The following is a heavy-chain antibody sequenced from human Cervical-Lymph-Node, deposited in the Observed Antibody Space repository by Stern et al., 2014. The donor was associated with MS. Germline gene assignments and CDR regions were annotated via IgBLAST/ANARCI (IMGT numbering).Heavy chain of an antibody. V-gene: IGHV1-69*01. J-gene: IGHJ6*02. CDR2: IIPIFGRT. D-gene: IGHD4-23*01. CDR3: ARLYGGYPTDDYYALDV. CDR1: GGSFSSYR. Sequence: QLVQSGSEVKKPGSSVKVSCRASGGSFSSYRIGWVRQAPGQGLEWMGGIIPIFGRTIFAQKVQGRVTFTADGSTSTAYMDLSSLKSEDTAVYYCARLYGGYPTDDYYALDVWGQGTTVTVSS.